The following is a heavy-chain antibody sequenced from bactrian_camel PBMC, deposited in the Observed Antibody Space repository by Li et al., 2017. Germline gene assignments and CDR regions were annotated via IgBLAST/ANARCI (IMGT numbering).Heavy chain of an antibody. CDR1: TYIYSRKC. CDR3: AKLGLWSSHNY. Sequence: HVQLVESGGGSVPAGGSLRLSCAASTYIYSRKCMGWFRQAPGKEREGVARIHTGSCTTYYDDSVKGRFTISQDNAKNTVYLQMNSLKPEDTAIYYCAKLGLWSSHNYWGQGTQVT. J-gene: IGHJ4*01. CDR2: IHTGSCTT. V-gene: IGHV3S1*01. D-gene: IGHD3*01.